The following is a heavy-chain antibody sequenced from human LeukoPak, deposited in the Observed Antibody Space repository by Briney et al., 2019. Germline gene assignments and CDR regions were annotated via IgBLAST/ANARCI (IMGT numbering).Heavy chain of an antibody. Sequence: PGGSLRLSCAASGFTFSSYGMHWVRQAPGKGLEWVAFIRYDGSNKYYADSVKGRFTISRDNSKNTLYLQMNSLRAEDTAVYYCAKDPISGSYFSGVVSYAFDIWGQGTMVTVSS. J-gene: IGHJ3*02. V-gene: IGHV3-30*02. CDR1: GFTFSSYG. D-gene: IGHD1-26*01. CDR2: IRYDGSNK. CDR3: AKDPISGSYFSGVVSYAFDI.